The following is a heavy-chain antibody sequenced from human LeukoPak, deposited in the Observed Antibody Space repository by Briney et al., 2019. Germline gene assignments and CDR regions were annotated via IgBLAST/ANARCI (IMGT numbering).Heavy chain of an antibody. CDR1: GLTFDDYA. J-gene: IGHJ4*02. Sequence: GRSLRLSCAASGLTFDDYAMHWVRQAPGKGLEWGSGISWNSGSIGYADSVKGRFTISRDNAKNSLYLQMNSLRAEDTALYYCAKDMYSDTSYGNYWGQGTLVTVSS. D-gene: IGHD5-18*01. CDR3: AKDMYSDTSYGNY. CDR2: ISWNSGSI. V-gene: IGHV3-9*01.